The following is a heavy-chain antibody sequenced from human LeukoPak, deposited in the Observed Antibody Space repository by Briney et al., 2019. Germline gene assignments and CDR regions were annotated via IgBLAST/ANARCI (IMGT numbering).Heavy chain of an antibody. V-gene: IGHV3-21*06. J-gene: IGHJ4*02. CDR2: ISSGSRSA. CDR1: GFTFSKYS. Sequence: GGSLRLSCVGSGFTFSKYSINWVRQAPGKGLEWVSSISSGSRSASYGDSSRGRFSISRDNAWSSVSLQMNSLRVEDTAVYYCARADCSGGSCRLDFWGQGTPVTVSS. D-gene: IGHD2-15*01. CDR3: ARADCSGGSCRLDF.